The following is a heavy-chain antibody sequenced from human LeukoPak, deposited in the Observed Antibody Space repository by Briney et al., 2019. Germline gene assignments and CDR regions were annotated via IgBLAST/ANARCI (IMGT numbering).Heavy chain of an antibody. V-gene: IGHV1-8*03. Sequence: GASVKLSCKASGYTFTSYDINWVRQVTGQRVEWMGWMNPNSGNTGYAQKLQGKVTITRNTYISTAYMELCSLRSDDTAVYYCVRESVVVAAARFEYCGQGTLGTVSS. J-gene: IGHJ4*02. CDR3: VRESVVVAAARFEY. D-gene: IGHD2-15*01. CDR1: GYTFTSYD. CDR2: MNPNSGNT.